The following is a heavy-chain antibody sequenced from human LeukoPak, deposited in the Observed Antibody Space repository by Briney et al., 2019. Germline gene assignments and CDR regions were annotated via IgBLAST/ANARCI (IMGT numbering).Heavy chain of an antibody. CDR1: GFTFRSNW. CDR3: ARTLADAFDV. J-gene: IGHJ3*01. V-gene: IGHV3-74*01. D-gene: IGHD3-16*01. Sequence: PGRSLRLSSAASGFTFRSNWMHWVRQAPGKGRVWVSHINTDGSSTRYSDSVRGRFTISRDNAKNKLYLQMNSLRAEDTAVYYCARTLADAFDVWGQGTMVTVSS. CDR2: INTDGSST.